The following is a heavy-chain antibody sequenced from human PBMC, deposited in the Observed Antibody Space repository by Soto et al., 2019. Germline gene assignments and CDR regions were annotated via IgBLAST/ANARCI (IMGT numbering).Heavy chain of an antibody. CDR2: ISSSSSTI. Sequence: GGSLRLSCTASGVPFSSYSMNWVRQAPGKGLEWVSYISSSSSTIYYADSVKGRFTISRDNAKNSLYLQMNSLRAEDTAVYYCARDVLRFYYYYYGMDVWGQGTTVTSP. J-gene: IGHJ6*02. V-gene: IGHV3-48*01. D-gene: IGHD2-8*01. CDR1: GVPFSSYS. CDR3: ARDVLRFYYYYYGMDV.